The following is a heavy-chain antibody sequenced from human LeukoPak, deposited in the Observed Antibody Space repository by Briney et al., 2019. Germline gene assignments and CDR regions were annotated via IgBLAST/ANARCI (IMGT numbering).Heavy chain of an antibody. J-gene: IGHJ6*02. CDR2: ISGSGGST. V-gene: IGHV3-23*01. D-gene: IGHD4-17*01. CDR3: AHSGTTVTKYYYGKDV. Sequence: GGSLRLSCAASGFTFSSYAMSWVGQAPGKGLEWVSAISGSGGSTYYADSVKGRFTISRDNSKNTLYLQMNSLRAEDTAVYYCAHSGTTVTKYYYGKDVWGQGTTVTVSS. CDR1: GFTFSSYA.